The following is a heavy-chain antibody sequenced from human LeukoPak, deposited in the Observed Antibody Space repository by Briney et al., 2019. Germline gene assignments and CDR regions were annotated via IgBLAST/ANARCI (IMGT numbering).Heavy chain of an antibody. CDR2: IKQDGSEK. CDR3: ARFNSQRPPFDY. CDR1: GFTVSSNY. V-gene: IGHV3-7*01. D-gene: IGHD4-23*01. Sequence: GGSLRLSCAASGFTVSSNYMSWVRQAPGKGLEWVANIKQDGSEKYYVDSVKGRFTISRDNAKNSLYLQMNSLRAEDTAVYYCARFNSQRPPFDYWGQGTLVTVSS. J-gene: IGHJ4*02.